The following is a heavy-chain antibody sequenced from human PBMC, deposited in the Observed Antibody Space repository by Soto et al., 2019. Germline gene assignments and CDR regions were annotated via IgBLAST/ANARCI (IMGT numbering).Heavy chain of an antibody. Sequence: LRLSCAASGFSFAGYALTWVRLAPGKGLEWVASISGGGGSTYYTDSVKGRFSISRDNSNRVVYLQMGSLTAGDTAAYYCAKTETFNGYYNAFDYWGQGTRVTVSS. CDR3: AKTETFNGYYNAFDY. CDR2: ISGGGGST. V-gene: IGHV3-23*01. D-gene: IGHD3-9*01. J-gene: IGHJ4*01. CDR1: GFSFAGYA.